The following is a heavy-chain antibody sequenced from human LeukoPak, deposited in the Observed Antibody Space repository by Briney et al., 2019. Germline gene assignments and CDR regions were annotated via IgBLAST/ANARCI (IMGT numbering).Heavy chain of an antibody. Sequence: PSETLSLTCTVSGGSVSSYYWSWIRQPPGKGLEWIGYIYYSGSTYYNPSLKSRVTISVDTSKNQFSLKLSSVTAADTAVYYCAQSVYDYVWGSYRENWFDPWGQGTLVTVSS. CDR1: GGSVSSYY. CDR2: IYYSGST. V-gene: IGHV4-59*02. D-gene: IGHD3-16*02. J-gene: IGHJ5*02. CDR3: AQSVYDYVWGSYRENWFDP.